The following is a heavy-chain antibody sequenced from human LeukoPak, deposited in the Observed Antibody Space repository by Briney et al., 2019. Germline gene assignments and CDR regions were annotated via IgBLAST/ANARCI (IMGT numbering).Heavy chain of an antibody. D-gene: IGHD3-22*01. CDR1: GGSFSGYY. CDR2: INHSGST. Sequence: PSETLSLTCAVYGGSFSGYYWSWIRQPPGKGLEWIGEINHSGSTNYNPSLKSRVTISVDTSKNQFSLKLSSVTAADTAVYYCARHYDSSGYYYFAFDIWGQGTMVTVSS. J-gene: IGHJ3*02. CDR3: ARHYDSSGYYYFAFDI. V-gene: IGHV4-34*01.